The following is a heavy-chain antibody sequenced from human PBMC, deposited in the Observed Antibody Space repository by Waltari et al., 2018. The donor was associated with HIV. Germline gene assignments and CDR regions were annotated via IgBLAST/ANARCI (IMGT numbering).Heavy chain of an antibody. D-gene: IGHD2-15*01. CDR3: ARGGWAVVAATPEGNYYGMDV. CDR1: GYTFTSYD. Sequence: QVQLVQSGAEVKKPGASVKVSCKASGYTFTSYDINWVRQATGQGLEWMGWMNPNSGNTGYAQKFQGRVTMTRNTSMSTAYMELSSLRSEDTAVYYCARGGWAVVAATPEGNYYGMDVWGQGTTVTVSS. J-gene: IGHJ6*02. CDR2: MNPNSGNT. V-gene: IGHV1-8*01.